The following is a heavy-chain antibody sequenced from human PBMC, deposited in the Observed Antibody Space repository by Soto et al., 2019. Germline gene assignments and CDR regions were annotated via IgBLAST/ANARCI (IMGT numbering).Heavy chain of an antibody. CDR2: INPNSGGT. CDR3: ARSLGYCSSTSCYYYYGMDV. V-gene: IGHV1-2*04. J-gene: IGHJ6*02. CDR1: GYTFTGYY. D-gene: IGHD2-2*01. Sequence: ASVKVSCKASGYTFTGYYMHWVRQAPGQGLEGMGWINPNSGGTNYAQKFQGWVTMTRDTSISTAYMELSRLRSDDTAVYYCARSLGYCSSTSCYYYYGMDVWGQGTSVTVSS.